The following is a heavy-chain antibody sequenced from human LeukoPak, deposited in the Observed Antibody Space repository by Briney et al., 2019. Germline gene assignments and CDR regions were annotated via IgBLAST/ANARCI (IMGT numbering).Heavy chain of an antibody. D-gene: IGHD3-16*02. CDR1: GFPFSSYA. Sequence: GGSLRLSCVVSGFPFSSYAMSWVRQAPGKGLEWVSGISGSGGDTYYAASVKGRFTVSRDTSKNTLYLQMNSLRAEDTAVYYCAKDPLPPVIVSRTFAYYGHGILVTGSS. V-gene: IGHV3-23*01. J-gene: IGHJ4*03. CDR3: AKDPLPPVIVSRTFAY. CDR2: ISGSGGDT.